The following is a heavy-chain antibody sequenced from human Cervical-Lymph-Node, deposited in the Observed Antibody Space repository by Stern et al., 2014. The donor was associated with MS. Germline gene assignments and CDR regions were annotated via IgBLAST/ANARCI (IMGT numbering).Heavy chain of an antibody. V-gene: IGHV1-2*02. Sequence: VQLVESGAEVKKPGASVKVSCKASGDSFTAYFIHWVRPAPGQGLEWMGWISTDTGGANYAQRFQGRVTMTRDTSISTTYMELSRLRSDDTAVYYCARDRGSHSDYWGQGTLVTVSS. CDR2: ISTDTGGA. CDR1: GDSFTAYF. D-gene: IGHD1-26*01. J-gene: IGHJ4*02. CDR3: ARDRGSHSDY.